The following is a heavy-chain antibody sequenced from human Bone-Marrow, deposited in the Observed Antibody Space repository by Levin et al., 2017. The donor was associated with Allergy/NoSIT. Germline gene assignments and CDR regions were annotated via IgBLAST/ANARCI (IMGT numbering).Heavy chain of an antibody. CDR2: ISGSGGST. J-gene: IGHJ6*02. CDR1: GFTFSSYA. Sequence: SCAASGFTFSSYAMSWVRQAPGKGLEWVSAISGSGGSTYYADSVKGRFTISRDNSKNTLYLQMNSLRAEDTAVYYCAKSYTGYSSGWVYYYGMDVWGQGTTVTVSS. CDR3: AKSYTGYSSGWVYYYGMDV. V-gene: IGHV3-23*01. D-gene: IGHD6-19*01.